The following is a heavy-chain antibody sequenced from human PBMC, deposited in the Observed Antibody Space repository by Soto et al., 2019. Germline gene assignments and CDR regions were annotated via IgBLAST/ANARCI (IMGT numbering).Heavy chain of an antibody. V-gene: IGHV1-8*01. CDR1: GYTFTSYD. D-gene: IGHD2-15*01. CDR2: MNPNSGNT. Sequence: QVQLVQSGAEMKKPGASVKVSCKASGYTFTSYDINWVRQATGQGLEWMGWMNPNSGNTGYAQKFQGRVTMTRNTSISTAYMELSSLRSDDTAVYYCARVVVVVVAATRDDAFDIWGQGTMVTVSS. CDR3: ARVVVVVVAATRDDAFDI. J-gene: IGHJ3*02.